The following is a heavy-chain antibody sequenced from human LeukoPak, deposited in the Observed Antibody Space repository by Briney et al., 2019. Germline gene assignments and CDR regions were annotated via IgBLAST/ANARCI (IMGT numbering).Heavy chain of an antibody. Sequence: GESLKISCKGSGYRFANYWIGWVRQMPGKGLEWMGIIYPGDPDTKYSPSFQGQVTISVDKSFNTAYLQWSSLKASDTAMYYCTRSTGSPNGMDVWGQGTTVTVSS. J-gene: IGHJ6*02. CDR3: TRSTGSPNGMDV. CDR1: GYRFANYW. CDR2: IYPGDPDT. D-gene: IGHD2-8*01. V-gene: IGHV5-51*01.